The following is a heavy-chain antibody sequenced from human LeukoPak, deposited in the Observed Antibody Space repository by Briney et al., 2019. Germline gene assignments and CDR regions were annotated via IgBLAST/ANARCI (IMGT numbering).Heavy chain of an antibody. D-gene: IGHD3-22*01. CDR2: IFHDGTT. Sequence: SETLSLTCAVSGGSISSSNWWSWVRQPPGKGLEWIGDIFHDGTTNFNPSLKSRLAISTDKSKNQFSLKLSSVTAADTAVYYCARLGLYDSSGYYYVWGQGTLVTVSS. CDR1: GGSISSSNW. V-gene: IGHV4-4*02. CDR3: ARLGLYDSSGYYYV. J-gene: IGHJ1*01.